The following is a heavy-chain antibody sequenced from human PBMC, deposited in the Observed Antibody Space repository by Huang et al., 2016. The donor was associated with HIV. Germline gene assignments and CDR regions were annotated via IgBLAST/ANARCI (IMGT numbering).Heavy chain of an antibody. D-gene: IGHD5-18*01. J-gene: IGHJ1*01. V-gene: IGHV3-48*02. Sequence: EVQLVESGGGLVQPGGSLTLSCAASGFTLSAYSMNWVRQTPGNGLEWVSYINNKGSKIFYAESGKGRFTISRDNAKNSLYLQMNSLRDDDTAVFYCATSYGYFPHWGQGTLVTVSS. CDR3: ATSYGYFPH. CDR2: INNKGSKI. CDR1: GFTLSAYS.